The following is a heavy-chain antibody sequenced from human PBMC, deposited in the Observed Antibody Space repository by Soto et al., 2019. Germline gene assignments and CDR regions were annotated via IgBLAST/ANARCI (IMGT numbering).Heavy chain of an antibody. J-gene: IGHJ5*02. Sequence: SGPTLVNPTRTLTLTWIFSGFSLRTSGVGVGWIRQPPGKALEWLGFIYWNDDKRYSPSLKSRLTITKDTSKNQVVLTMTNMDPVDTATYYCAKSGSSGWYGWFDPWGQGTLVTVSS. CDR1: GFSLRTSGVG. V-gene: IGHV2-5*01. D-gene: IGHD6-19*01. CDR2: IYWNDDK. CDR3: AKSGSSGWYGWFDP.